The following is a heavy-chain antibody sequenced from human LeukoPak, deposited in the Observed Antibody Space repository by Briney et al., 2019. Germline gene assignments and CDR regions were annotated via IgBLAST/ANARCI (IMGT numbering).Heavy chain of an antibody. J-gene: IGHJ4*02. CDR1: GYTFTSYA. CDR3: ARDPVLLWFGDIDY. Sequence: ASVKVSCKASGYTFTSYAMHWVRQAPGQRLEWMGWINAGNGNTKYSQKIQGRVTITRDTSASTAYMELSSLRSEDTAVYYCARDPVLLWFGDIDYWGQGTLVTVSS. V-gene: IGHV1-3*01. CDR2: INAGNGNT. D-gene: IGHD3-10*01.